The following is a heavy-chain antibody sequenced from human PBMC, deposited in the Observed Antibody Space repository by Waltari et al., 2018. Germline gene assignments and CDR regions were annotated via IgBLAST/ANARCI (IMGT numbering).Heavy chain of an antibody. CDR2: IYYTGNT. D-gene: IGHD2-2*01. CDR1: GGSISSSSYY. J-gene: IGHJ4*02. CDR3: ASELPRIVVVPGDAYI. V-gene: IGHV4-39*01. Sequence: QLQLQESGPGLVRPSETLSLTCTVSGGSISSSSYYWGWNRQSPGKDLGWVGSIYYTGNTSYTRSLGRRVHMSVDTSKNQFSLKLSSVTATDTAMYYCASELPRIVVVPGDAYIWGQGTLVTVSS.